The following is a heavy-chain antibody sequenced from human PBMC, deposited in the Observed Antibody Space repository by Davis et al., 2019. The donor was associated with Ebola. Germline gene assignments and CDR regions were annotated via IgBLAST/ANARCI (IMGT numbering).Heavy chain of an antibody. CDR2: INHSGST. Sequence: MPGGSLRLSCTVSGGSISSYYWSWIRQPPGKGLEWIGEINHSGSTNYNPSLKSRVTISVDTSKNQLSLKLSSVTAADTAVYYCARRSYSSSWRGYFDYWGQGALVTVSS. CDR1: GGSISSYY. V-gene: IGHV4-59*08. CDR3: ARRSYSSSWRGYFDY. D-gene: IGHD6-13*01. J-gene: IGHJ4*02.